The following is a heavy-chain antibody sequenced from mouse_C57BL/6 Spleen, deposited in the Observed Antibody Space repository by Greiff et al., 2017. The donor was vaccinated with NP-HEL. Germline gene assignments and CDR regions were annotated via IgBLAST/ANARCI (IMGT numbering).Heavy chain of an antibody. CDR2: IDPENGDT. CDR1: GFNIKDDY. Sequence: VQLQQSGAELVRPGASVKLSCTASGFNIKDDYMHWVKQRPEQGLEWIGWIDPENGDTEYASKFQGKATITADTSSNTAYLQLSSLTSEDTAVYYCTTYYYGSEGDFDYWGQGTTLTVSS. V-gene: IGHV14-4*01. D-gene: IGHD1-1*01. J-gene: IGHJ2*01. CDR3: TTYYYGSEGDFDY.